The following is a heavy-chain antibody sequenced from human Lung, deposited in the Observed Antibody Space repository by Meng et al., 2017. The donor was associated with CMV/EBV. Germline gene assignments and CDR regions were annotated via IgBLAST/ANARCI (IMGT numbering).Heavy chain of an antibody. D-gene: IGHD2-15*01. CDR3: ARMGRYCSGGSCLRYFDY. V-gene: IGHV1-8*01. J-gene: IGHJ4*02. CDR1: FSSYE. CDR2: MNPNSGNT. Sequence: FSSYEINWVRQADGHGLEWMGGMNPNSGNTGCAQKFQGRVTITRNTSISTAYMEVRSLRFEDTAVYHCARMGRYCSGGSCLRYFDYWGQGTLVTVSS.